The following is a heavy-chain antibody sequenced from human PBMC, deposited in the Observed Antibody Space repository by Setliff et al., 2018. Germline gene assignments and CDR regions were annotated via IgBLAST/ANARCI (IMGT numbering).Heavy chain of an antibody. CDR3: AMINFYVSSGYYYAPEL. Sequence: GASVKVSCKSSGFTFTDYGITWVRQVPGQGLEWMGWINNYNFNTQYAQKFQGRVTVTTDTSTTTAYMELRSLRADDTAVYYCAMINFYVSSGYYYAPELWGQGTTVTVSS. J-gene: IGHJ4*02. CDR1: GFTFTDYG. D-gene: IGHD3-22*01. CDR2: INNYNFNT. V-gene: IGHV1-18*01.